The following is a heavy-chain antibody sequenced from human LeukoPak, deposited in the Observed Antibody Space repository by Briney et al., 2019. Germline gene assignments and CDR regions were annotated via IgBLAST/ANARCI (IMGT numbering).Heavy chain of an antibody. CDR3: ARDNDSGYSYALDY. D-gene: IGHD5-18*01. V-gene: IGHV4-38-2*02. J-gene: IGHJ4*02. CDR1: GYSISSGYY. Sequence: SETLSLTCTVSGYSISSGYYWGWIRQPPGKGLEWFGSIYHSGSTYYNPSLKSRVTISVDTSKNQFSLKLSSVTAADTAVYYCARDNDSGYSYALDYWGQGTLVTVSS. CDR2: IYHSGST.